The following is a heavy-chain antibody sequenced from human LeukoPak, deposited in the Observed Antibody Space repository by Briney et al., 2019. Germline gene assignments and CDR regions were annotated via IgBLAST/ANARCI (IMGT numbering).Heavy chain of an antibody. J-gene: IGHJ4*02. Sequence: GESLKISCKGSGYRFTSHWIGWVRQMPGKGLEWMGIIFPGGSDTRYSPSFQGQVTISADKSISTAYLQWSSLKASDSAMYYCARPSDAAANFDYWGQGTLVTVSS. D-gene: IGHD2-2*01. CDR3: ARPSDAAANFDY. CDR2: IFPGGSDT. V-gene: IGHV5-51*01. CDR1: GYRFTSHW.